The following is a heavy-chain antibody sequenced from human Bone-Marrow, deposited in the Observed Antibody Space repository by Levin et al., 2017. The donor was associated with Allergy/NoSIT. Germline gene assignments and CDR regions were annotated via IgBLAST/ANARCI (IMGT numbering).Heavy chain of an antibody. Sequence: SQTLSLTCAVYGGSFSGYYWSWIRQPPGKGLEWIGEINHSGSTKYNPSLKSRVTISVDTSKNQFSLNLTSVTAADTAVYYCARGPGISWSLWYFQYWGQGTLVTVSS. CDR3: ARGPGISWSLWYFQY. V-gene: IGHV4-34*01. CDR2: INHSGST. D-gene: IGHD6-13*01. CDR1: GGSFSGYY. J-gene: IGHJ1*01.